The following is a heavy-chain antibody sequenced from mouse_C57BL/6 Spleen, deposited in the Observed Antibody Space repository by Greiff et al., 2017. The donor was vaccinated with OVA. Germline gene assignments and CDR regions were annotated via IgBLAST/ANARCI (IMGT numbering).Heavy chain of an antibody. J-gene: IGHJ2*01. CDR1: GYTFTSYW. CDR3: ARRELTGTCDY. V-gene: IGHV1-69*01. CDR2: IDPSDSYT. Sequence: QVQLQQPGAELVMPGASVKLSCKASGYTFTSYWMHWVKQRPGQGLEWIGEIDPSDSYTNYNQKFKGKSTLTVDKSSSTAYMQLSSLTSEDSAVYYCARRELTGTCDYWGQGTTLTVSS. D-gene: IGHD4-1*01.